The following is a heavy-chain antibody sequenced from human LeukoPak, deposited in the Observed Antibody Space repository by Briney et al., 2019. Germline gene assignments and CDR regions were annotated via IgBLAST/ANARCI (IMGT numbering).Heavy chain of an antibody. CDR3: VRVGNRDQDYYYSYMDV. V-gene: IGHV3-11*01. CDR1: GFTLGDYY. CDR2: ISSSGAAI. J-gene: IGHJ6*03. D-gene: IGHD5-24*01. Sequence: GGSLRLSCAASGFTLGDYYMSWIRQAPGKGLEWVSYISSSGAAIYYADSVKGRFTISRDNAQNPLYLQMDSLRAEDTALYYCVRVGNRDQDYYYSYMDVWGRGTTVTVSS.